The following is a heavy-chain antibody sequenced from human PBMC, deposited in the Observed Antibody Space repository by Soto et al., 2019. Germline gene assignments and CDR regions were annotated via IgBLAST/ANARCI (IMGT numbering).Heavy chain of an antibody. CDR2: INSDGSTT. V-gene: IGHV3-74*01. J-gene: IGHJ4*01. Sequence: EVQLVESGGGLVQPGGSLRLSCAASGFTFSSYWMLWVRQAPGKGLVWVSRINSDGSTTSYADSVKGRFTISRDNAKNTLYLQMNSLRSDDTAVYYCARVNPGYSYVNYWGHGTLVTVSS. CDR3: ARVNPGYSYVNY. D-gene: IGHD5-18*01. CDR1: GFTFSSYW.